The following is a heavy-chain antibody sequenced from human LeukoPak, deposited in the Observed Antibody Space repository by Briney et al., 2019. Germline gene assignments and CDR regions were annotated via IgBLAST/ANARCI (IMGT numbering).Heavy chain of an antibody. Sequence: GRSLRLSCTASGVTLSNYAMHWVRRPPGRGLEWVAVISFDGTNEYYGDSVEGRFSVSRDNSKNTLYLQMNSLRPDDTAMYYCATDYGDYEPIDYWGQGPLVTVS. V-gene: IGHV3-30*04. J-gene: IGHJ4*02. CDR2: ISFDGTNE. CDR3: ATDYGDYEPIDY. D-gene: IGHD4-17*01. CDR1: GVTLSNYA.